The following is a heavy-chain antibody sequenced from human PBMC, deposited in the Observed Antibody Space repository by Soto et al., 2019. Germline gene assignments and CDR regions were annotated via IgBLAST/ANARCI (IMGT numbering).Heavy chain of an antibody. CDR2: IMPVFPTP. Sequence: QVQLVQSGAEVKKPGSSVKVSCKASGGTFSTSAISWVRQAPGQGLEWVGGIMPVFPTPDYAQNFQGRVTITADXSXXXAXXEVTSPRADDTAVYYCARDKDRLQLGGNYYYILDVWGQGTAIAVSS. J-gene: IGHJ6*02. CDR3: ARDKDRLQLGGNYYYILDV. CDR1: GGTFSTSA. D-gene: IGHD1-1*01. V-gene: IGHV1-69*12.